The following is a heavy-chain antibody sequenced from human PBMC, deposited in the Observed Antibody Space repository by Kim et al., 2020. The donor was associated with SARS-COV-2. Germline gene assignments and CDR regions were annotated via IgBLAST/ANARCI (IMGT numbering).Heavy chain of an antibody. CDR3: ARDRGTVTNFDY. Sequence: DYAVSVKSRITINPDTSKNQFSLQLNSVTPEDTAVYYCARDRGTVTNFDYWGQGTLVTVSS. V-gene: IGHV6-1*01. J-gene: IGHJ4*02. D-gene: IGHD4-17*01.